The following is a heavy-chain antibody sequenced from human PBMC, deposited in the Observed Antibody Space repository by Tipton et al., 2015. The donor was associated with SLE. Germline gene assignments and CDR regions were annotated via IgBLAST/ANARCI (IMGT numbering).Heavy chain of an antibody. CDR3: ARVRKITIFGVPKGDYFDY. CDR2: IYYSGST. V-gene: IGHV4-39*01. Sequence: TLSLTCTVSGGSISSSSYYCGWIRQPPGKGLEWIGSIYYSGSTYYNPSLKSRVTISVDTSKNQFSLKLSSVTATDTAVYYCARVRKITIFGVPKGDYFDYWGQGTLVTVSS. J-gene: IGHJ4*02. CDR1: GGSISSSSYY. D-gene: IGHD3-3*01.